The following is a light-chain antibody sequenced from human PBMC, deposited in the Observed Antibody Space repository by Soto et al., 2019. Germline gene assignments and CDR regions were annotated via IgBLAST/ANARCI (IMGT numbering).Light chain of an antibody. J-gene: IGLJ3*02. CDR1: SSNIGSNT. CDR2: SNN. Sequence: QSVLTQPPSASGTPGQRVTVSCSGSSSNIGSNTVNWYQQLPGTAPKVLIYSNNQRPSGVPDRVSGSKSGTSASLAISGLQSEDEADYYCASWDDSLSSGVFGGGTKVTVL. CDR3: ASWDDSLSSGV. V-gene: IGLV1-44*01.